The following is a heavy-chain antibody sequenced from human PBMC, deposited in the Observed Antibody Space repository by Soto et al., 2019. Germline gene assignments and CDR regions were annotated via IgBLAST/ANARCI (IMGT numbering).Heavy chain of an antibody. Sequence: GSQRLSCATSGFTFSSYAMHWVRQAPGKGLEWVAVISYDGSNKYYADSVKGRFTISRDNSKNTLSLQMNSLRAEDTAVYYCARDKWLELSGPLDYWGQGTLVTVSS. V-gene: IGHV3-30-3*01. CDR2: ISYDGSNK. CDR1: GFTFSSYA. CDR3: ARDKWLELSGPLDY. J-gene: IGHJ4*02. D-gene: IGHD3-22*01.